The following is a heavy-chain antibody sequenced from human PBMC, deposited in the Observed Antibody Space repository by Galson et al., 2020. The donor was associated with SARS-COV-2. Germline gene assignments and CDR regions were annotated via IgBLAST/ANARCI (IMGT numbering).Heavy chain of an antibody. J-gene: IGHJ4*02. CDR2: ISAYNGNT. Sequence: ASVQVSCKASGYTFTSYGISWVRQAHGQGLEWTGWISAYNGNTNYAQKLQGRVTMTTDTSTSTAYMELRSLRSDDTAVYYCARDDCDSSGYYYDYWGQGTLVTGSS. V-gene: IGHV1-18*01. CDR3: ARDDCDSSGYYYDY. D-gene: IGHD3-22*01. CDR1: GYTFTSYG.